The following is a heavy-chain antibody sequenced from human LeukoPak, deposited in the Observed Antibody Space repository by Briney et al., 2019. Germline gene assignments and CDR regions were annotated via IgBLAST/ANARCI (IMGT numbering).Heavy chain of an antibody. CDR2: IKEDGTET. J-gene: IGHJ4*02. V-gene: IGHV3-7*03. Sequence: GGSLRLSCAASGFMFSSNWMSWVRLAPGKGLEWVANIKEDGTETYYVDSVKGRFTISRDNAKNSLYLQMNSLKVEDTAVYYCAKEGRSLQTYWGQGTLVTVSS. CDR3: AKEGRSLQTY. CDR1: GFMFSSNW. D-gene: IGHD5-24*01.